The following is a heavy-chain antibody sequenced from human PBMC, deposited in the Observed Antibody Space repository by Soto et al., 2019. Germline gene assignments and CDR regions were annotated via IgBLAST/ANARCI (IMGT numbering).Heavy chain of an antibody. CDR3: ARKNNGANYNSADAFDI. D-gene: IGHD1-7*01. V-gene: IGHV3-21*01. J-gene: IGHJ3*02. CDR1: GFTFRIYS. CDR2: ISSSGTYI. Sequence: GPLRLSCAASGFTFRIYSMNGVRQAPGKGLEWVSSISSSGTYIYYADSVKARFTISRDNAKNSLSLQMESLRAEDTAVYYCARKNNGANYNSADAFDIWGQGTMVTVSS.